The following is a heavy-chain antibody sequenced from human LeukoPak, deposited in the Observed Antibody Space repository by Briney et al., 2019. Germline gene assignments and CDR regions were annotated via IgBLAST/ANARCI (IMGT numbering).Heavy chain of an antibody. D-gene: IGHD3-22*01. Sequence: GGSLRLSCAASGFTFNTYAMSWVRQTPGKGLEWVSSITSRDGTTYYADSVKGRFTISRDNSENTLYLQMNSLRAEDSALYYCARDRPNYYGSDGHYYRRDGDYWGQGTLVTVSS. CDR1: GFTFNTYA. CDR2: ITSRDGTT. CDR3: ARDRPNYYGSDGHYYRRDGDY. J-gene: IGHJ4*02. V-gene: IGHV3-23*01.